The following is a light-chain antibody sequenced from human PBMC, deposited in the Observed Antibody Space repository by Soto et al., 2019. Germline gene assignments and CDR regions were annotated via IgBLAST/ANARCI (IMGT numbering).Light chain of an antibody. J-gene: IGLJ2*01. V-gene: IGLV1-40*01. CDR2: DNN. CDR3: QSFDTSLSGFVV. Sequence: QSVLTQPPSMSGAPGQRVTIACTGSSSNIGAGYDVHWYQQHPRTAPKLLIFDNNNRPSGVPDRFAGSKSDTSASLAITGLQAEYEADYYCQSFDTSLSGFVVFGGGTKLTVL. CDR1: SSNIGAGYD.